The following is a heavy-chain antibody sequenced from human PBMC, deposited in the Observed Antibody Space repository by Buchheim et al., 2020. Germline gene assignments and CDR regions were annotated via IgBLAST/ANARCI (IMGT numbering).Heavy chain of an antibody. Sequence: EVQLVESGGGLVQPGGSLRLSCVASGFTFSNSWMHWVRQAPGKGLVWLSHISSDESRRTYADSVKGRFTISRDNAKNTVFLHMNILRAEETAVYYCARDWSYAMDVWGQGTT. CDR3: ARDWSYAMDV. CDR2: ISSDESRR. CDR1: GFTFSNSW. J-gene: IGHJ6*02. V-gene: IGHV3-74*01.